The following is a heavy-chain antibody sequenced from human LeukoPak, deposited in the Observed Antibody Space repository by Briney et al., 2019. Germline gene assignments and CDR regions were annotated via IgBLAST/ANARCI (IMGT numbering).Heavy chain of an antibody. CDR3: ARWDDSAWAFGN. CDR1: GGSISSGGYY. V-gene: IGHV4-61*08. CDR2: IAHSGTT. Sequence: PSQTLSLTCTVSGGSISSGGYYWSWIRQHPGKGLEWVGYIAHSGTTSYKSSLKSRVTISVDTSKNQLSLRLTSVTAADTAVYYCARWDDSAWAFGNWGPGTLVTVSS. D-gene: IGHD6-19*01. J-gene: IGHJ4*02.